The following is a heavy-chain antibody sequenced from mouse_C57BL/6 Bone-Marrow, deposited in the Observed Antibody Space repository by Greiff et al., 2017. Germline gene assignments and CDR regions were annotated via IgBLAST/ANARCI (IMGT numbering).Heavy chain of an antibody. CDR3: ARRELCFYAMDY. J-gene: IGHJ4*01. V-gene: IGHV5-17*01. CDR2: ISSGSSTI. D-gene: IGHD2-12*01. CDR1: GFTFSDYG. Sequence: EVKLVESGGGLVKPGGSLKLSCAASGFTFSDYGMHWVRQAPEKGLEWVAYISSGSSTIYYADTVKGRFTISRDNAKNTLFLQMTSLRSEDTAMYYCARRELCFYAMDYWGQGTSVTVSS.